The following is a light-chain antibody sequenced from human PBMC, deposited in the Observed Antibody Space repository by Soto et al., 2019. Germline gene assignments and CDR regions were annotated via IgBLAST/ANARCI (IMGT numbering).Light chain of an antibody. CDR2: GAS. J-gene: IGKJ1*01. CDR1: QSVSSN. Sequence: EIVMTQSPATLSVSPGERATLSCRASQSVSSNLAWYQQKPGQAPSLLIYGASTRATGTPARFSGSGSGTEFTLTISSLQSEDFAVYYCQQYATSRWTFGQGTKVDIK. V-gene: IGKV3-15*01. CDR3: QQYATSRWT.